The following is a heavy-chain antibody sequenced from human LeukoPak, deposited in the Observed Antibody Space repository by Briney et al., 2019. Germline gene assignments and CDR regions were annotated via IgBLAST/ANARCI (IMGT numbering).Heavy chain of an antibody. J-gene: IGHJ5*02. V-gene: IGHV4-61*02. CDR2: IYTSGST. Sequence: SQTLSLTCAVPCGSISRGRYSWSWIRQPAGTGLEWIGRIYTSGSTNYNPSLKSRVTISVDTSKNQFSLKLSSVPAADTAVYYCAVEGGSGSYPWGQGTLVTVSS. CDR1: CGSISRGRYS. CDR3: AVEGGSGSYP. D-gene: IGHD3-10*01.